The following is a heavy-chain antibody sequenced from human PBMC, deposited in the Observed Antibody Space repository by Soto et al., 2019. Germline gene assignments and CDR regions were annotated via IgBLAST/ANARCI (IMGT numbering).Heavy chain of an antibody. Sequence: EVQLVESGGDLVQRGGSLRLSCAASGFPFSSYWMHWVRHTPGKGLDWVARIRGDGVTTYYADSVTGRFTVSRDNAKNTLSLQISGLRAEDTAVYYCSREYYGLLTGYSTDYWGQGTLVSVSS. J-gene: IGHJ4*02. CDR1: GFPFSSYW. CDR2: IRGDGVTT. V-gene: IGHV3-74*01. CDR3: SREYYGLLTGYSTDY. D-gene: IGHD3-9*01.